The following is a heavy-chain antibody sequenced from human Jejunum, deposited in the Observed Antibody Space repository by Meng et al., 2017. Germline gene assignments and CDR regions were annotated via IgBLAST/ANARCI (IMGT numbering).Heavy chain of an antibody. J-gene: IGHJ4*02. D-gene: IGHD4-11*01. V-gene: IGHV4-34*01. CDR3: VYSNYRSDY. Sequence: QRRVQQGGAGLLKPSHTLSLSSAVNGGSFSDYHWTLIRQPPGKGLEWIGEINHSGSTHYRPYLESRLSISADSSKNQLSLRLNSVTAADTAVYSCVYSNYRSDYWGQGTLVTVSS. CDR1: GGSFSDYH. CDR2: INHSGST.